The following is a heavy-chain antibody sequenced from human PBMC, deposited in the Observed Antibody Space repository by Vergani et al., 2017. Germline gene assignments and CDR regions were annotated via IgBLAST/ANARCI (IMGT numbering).Heavy chain of an antibody. J-gene: IGHJ6*02. CDR1: GGSFSGYY. CDR2: INHSGST. Sequence: QVQLQQWGAGLLKPSETLSLTCAVYGGSFSGYYWSWIRKPPGKGLEWIGEINHSGSTNYNPSLKSRVTLSVDTSKNQFSLKLSSVTAADTAVYYCARDSGFGEPYYYYYGMDVWGQGTTVTVSS. V-gene: IGHV4-34*01. CDR3: ARDSGFGEPYYYYYGMDV. D-gene: IGHD3-10*01.